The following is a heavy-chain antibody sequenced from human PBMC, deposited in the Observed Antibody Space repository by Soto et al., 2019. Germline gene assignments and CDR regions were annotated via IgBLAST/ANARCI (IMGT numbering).Heavy chain of an antibody. V-gene: IGHV1-2*02. Sequence: ASVKVSCKASGYTFTGYYMHWVRQAPGQGLEWMGWINPNSGGTNYAQKFQGRVTMTRDTSISTAYMELSRLRSDDTAVYYCARDRHTKNGFDYWGQGTLVTVSS. J-gene: IGHJ4*02. CDR3: ARDRHTKNGFDY. CDR1: GYTFTGYY. CDR2: INPNSGGT. D-gene: IGHD6-6*01.